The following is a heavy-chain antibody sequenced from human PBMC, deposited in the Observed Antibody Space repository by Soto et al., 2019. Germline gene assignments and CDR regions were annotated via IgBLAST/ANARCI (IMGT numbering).Heavy chain of an antibody. Sequence: PRQAVKITWKGTEYSFTRDWVVSVNQMPGKGLEWMGIIYPGDSDTTYSPSFQGQVTISADKSISTAYLQWSSLKASDTAMYYCAVVVAATDYYGMDVWCQGTTVTV. J-gene: IGHJ6*02. V-gene: IGHV5-51*07. D-gene: IGHD2-15*01. CDR3: AVVVAATDYYGMDV. CDR2: IYPGDSDT. CDR1: EYSFTRDW.